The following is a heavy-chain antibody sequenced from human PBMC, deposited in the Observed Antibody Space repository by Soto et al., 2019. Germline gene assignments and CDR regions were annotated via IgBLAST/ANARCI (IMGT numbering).Heavy chain of an antibody. CDR1: GFTFSSYS. Sequence: EVQLVESGGGLVKPGGSLRLSCAASGFTFSSYSFNWVRQAPGRGLEWVSSISSSSTYIYYADSVRGRFTISRDNARNSLNLQMNSLRAEDTAVYYCARARLVEWIPPPYGMDVWGQGTTVTVSS. CDR3: ARARLVEWIPPPYGMDV. J-gene: IGHJ6*02. D-gene: IGHD3-3*01. V-gene: IGHV3-21*01. CDR2: ISSSSTYI.